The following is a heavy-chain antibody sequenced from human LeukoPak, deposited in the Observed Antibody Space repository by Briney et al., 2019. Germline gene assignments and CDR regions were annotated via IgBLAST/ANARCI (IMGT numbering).Heavy chain of an antibody. CDR1: GGSISSSNW. V-gene: IGHV4-4*02. CDR3: ARGNHSSSWLYYYYGMDV. J-gene: IGHJ6*02. D-gene: IGHD6-13*01. CDR2: IYHSGST. Sequence: SETLSLTCAVSGGSISSSNWWSWVRQPPGKGLEWIGEIYHSGSTYYNPSLKSRVTISVDRSKNQFSLKLSSVTAADTAVYYCARGNHSSSWLYYYYGMDVWGQGTTVTVSS.